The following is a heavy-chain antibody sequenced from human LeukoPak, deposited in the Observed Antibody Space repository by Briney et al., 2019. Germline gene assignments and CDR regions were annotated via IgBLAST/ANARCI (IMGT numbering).Heavy chain of an antibody. Sequence: GASVKVSCKASGYTFTGYYMHWVRQAPGQGLEWMGWISAYNGNTNYAQKLQGRVTMTTDTSTSTAYMELRSLRSDDTAVYYCAHVDSSGWYSGAFDIWGQGTMVTISS. J-gene: IGHJ3*02. D-gene: IGHD6-19*01. CDR1: GYTFTGYY. V-gene: IGHV1-18*04. CDR3: AHVDSSGWYSGAFDI. CDR2: ISAYNGNT.